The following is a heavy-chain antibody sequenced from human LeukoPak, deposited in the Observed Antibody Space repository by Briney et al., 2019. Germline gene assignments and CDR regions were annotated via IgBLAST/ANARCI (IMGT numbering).Heavy chain of an antibody. CDR1: GYTFTSYG. CDR3: ARSSSSWYGRWYCDL. D-gene: IGHD6-13*01. Sequence: ASVKVSCKASGYTFTSYGISWVRQAPEQGLEWMGWISAYNGNTNYAQKLQGRVTMTTDTSTSTAYMELRSLRSDDTAVYYCARSSSSWYGRWYCDLWGGGTLVTVSS. J-gene: IGHJ2*01. CDR2: ISAYNGNT. V-gene: IGHV1-18*01.